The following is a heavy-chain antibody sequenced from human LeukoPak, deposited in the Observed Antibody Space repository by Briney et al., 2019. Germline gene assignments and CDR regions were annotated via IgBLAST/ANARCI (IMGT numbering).Heavy chain of an antibody. CDR1: GGSITSRSYY. J-gene: IGHJ5*02. CDR3: ARGFGSGSFDENCFDP. CDR2: IFYSGRT. Sequence: SETLSLTCTVSGGSITSRSYYWGWIRQPPGKGLEWVGSIFYSGRTYYNPSLKSRVTISRDTSKNQFSLKLSSVTAADTAVYYCARGFGSGSFDENCFDPWGREPWSPSPQ. V-gene: IGHV4-39*07. D-gene: IGHD3-10*01.